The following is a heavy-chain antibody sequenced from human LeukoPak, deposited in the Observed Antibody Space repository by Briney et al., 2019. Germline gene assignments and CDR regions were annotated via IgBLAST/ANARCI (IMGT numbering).Heavy chain of an antibody. D-gene: IGHD6-19*01. J-gene: IGHJ2*01. CDR2: IYYSGST. CDR1: GGSMSSYY. V-gene: IGHV4-59*08. Sequence: SETLSLTCTVSGGSMSSYYWSWIRQPPGKGLEWIGYIYYSGSTNYNPSLKSRVTISVDTSKNQFSLKLSSVTAADTAVYYCARHVPPRGIAVAGGYWYFDLWGRGTLVTVSS. CDR3: ARHVPPRGIAVAGGYWYFDL.